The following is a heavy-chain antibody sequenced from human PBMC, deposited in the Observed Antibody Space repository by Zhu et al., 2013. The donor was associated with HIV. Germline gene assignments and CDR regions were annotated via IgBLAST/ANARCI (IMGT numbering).Heavy chain of an antibody. CDR3: ARDSDGSQDY. D-gene: IGHD6-13*01. Sequence: QVQLVQSGAEVKKPGASVKVSCKASGYTFTSYGISWVRQAPGQGLEWMGWITPDSGGTDYAQKFQGRVTMTRDTSVSTAYMELSRLRSDDTAVYYCARDSDGSQDYWGQGTLVTVSS. V-gene: IGHV1-2*02. J-gene: IGHJ4*02. CDR2: ITPDSGGT. CDR1: GYTFTSYG.